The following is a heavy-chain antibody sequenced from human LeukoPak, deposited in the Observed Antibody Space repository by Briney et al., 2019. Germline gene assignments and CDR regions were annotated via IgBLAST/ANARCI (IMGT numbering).Heavy chain of an antibody. V-gene: IGHV3-23*01. Sequence: GGSLRLSCVASGFTFTDYAMSWVRQAPGKGLEWVSSIGGGGFNTQYADSVKGRFSISRDTSTNTLYLEMNSLRADDSALYYCAKDNFGLVPYCFDSWGQGTLVTVSS. J-gene: IGHJ4*02. CDR1: GFTFTDYA. D-gene: IGHD2-21*01. CDR3: AKDNFGLVPYCFDS. CDR2: IGGGGFNT.